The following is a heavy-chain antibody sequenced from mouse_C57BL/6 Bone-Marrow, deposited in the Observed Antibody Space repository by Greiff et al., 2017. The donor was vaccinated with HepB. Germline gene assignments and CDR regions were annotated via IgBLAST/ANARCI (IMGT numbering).Heavy chain of an antibody. CDR2: IDTNSCGT. D-gene: IGHD1-1*01. J-gene: IGHJ2*01. V-gene: IGHV1-72*01. Sequence: QVQLQQPGAELVKPGASVKLSCKASGYTFTSYWMHWVKQRPGRGLEWIGRIDTNSCGTKYNEKFKSKATLTVDKPSSTAYMQLSSLTSEDSAVYYCARPVVGGDFDYWGQGTTLTVSS. CDR1: GYTFTSYW. CDR3: ARPVVGGDFDY.